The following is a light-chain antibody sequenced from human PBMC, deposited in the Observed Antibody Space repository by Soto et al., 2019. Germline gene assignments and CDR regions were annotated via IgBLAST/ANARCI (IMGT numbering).Light chain of an antibody. CDR3: QQYNDWPRT. V-gene: IGKV3-15*01. CDR2: GVS. J-gene: IGKJ1*01. Sequence: EILMTQSPATLSVSPGEGATLFCRASQSVSSNLAWYQHKPGQAPRLLIYGVSTRATGIPARFSGSGSETEFTLTIGSLQSEDFALYYCQQYNDWPRTFGQGTKVDIK. CDR1: QSVSSN.